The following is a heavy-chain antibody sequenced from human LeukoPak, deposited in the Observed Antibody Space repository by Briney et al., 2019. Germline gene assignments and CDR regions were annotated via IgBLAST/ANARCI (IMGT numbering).Heavy chain of an antibody. Sequence: GGSLRLSCAASGFTFSSYAMHWVRQAPGKGLEWVAVISYDGSNKYYADSVKGRFTISRDNSKNTLYLQMNSLRAEDTAVYYCARDMDDSSGFDYWGQGTLANVSS. CDR1: GFTFSSYA. J-gene: IGHJ4*02. D-gene: IGHD3-22*01. V-gene: IGHV3-30-3*01. CDR2: ISYDGSNK. CDR3: ARDMDDSSGFDY.